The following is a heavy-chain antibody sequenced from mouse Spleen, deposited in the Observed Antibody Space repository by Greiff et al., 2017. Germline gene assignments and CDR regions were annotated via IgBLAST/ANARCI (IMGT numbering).Heavy chain of an antibody. Sequence: QVHVKQPGAELVKPGASVKLSCKASGYTFTSYWMQWVKQRPGQGLEWIGEIDPSDSYTNYNQKFKGKATLTVDTSSSTAYMQLSSLTSEDSAVYYCARKGYYSNYDAMDYWGQGTSVTVSS. CDR3: ARKGYYSNYDAMDY. CDR2: IDPSDSYT. J-gene: IGHJ4*01. D-gene: IGHD2-5*01. CDR1: GYTFTSYW. V-gene: IGHV1-50*01.